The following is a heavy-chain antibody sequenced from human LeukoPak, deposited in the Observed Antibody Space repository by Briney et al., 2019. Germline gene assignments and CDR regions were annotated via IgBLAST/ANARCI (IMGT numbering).Heavy chain of an antibody. CDR3: ARSKKTYYYGSGYYYYMDV. Sequence: SETLSLTCAVYSGSFSGYYWSWIRQPPGKGLEWIGEINHSGSTNYNPSLKSRVTISVDTSKNQFSLKLSSVTAADTAVYYCARSKKTYYYGSGYYYYMDVWGKGTTVTISS. V-gene: IGHV4-34*01. J-gene: IGHJ6*03. CDR1: SGSFSGYY. CDR2: INHSGST. D-gene: IGHD3-10*01.